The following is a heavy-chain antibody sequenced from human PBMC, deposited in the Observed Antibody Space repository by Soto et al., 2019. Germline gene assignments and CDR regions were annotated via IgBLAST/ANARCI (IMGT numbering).Heavy chain of an antibody. D-gene: IGHD6-13*01. Sequence: ASVKVSCKASGGTFSSYAISWVRQAPGQGLEWMGGIIPIFGTANYAQKFQGRVTITADESTSTAYMELSSLRSEDTAVYYCARMYSSRTDLYYYYGMDVWGQGTTVTVSS. V-gene: IGHV1-69*13. CDR1: GGTFSSYA. J-gene: IGHJ6*02. CDR3: ARMYSSRTDLYYYYGMDV. CDR2: IIPIFGTA.